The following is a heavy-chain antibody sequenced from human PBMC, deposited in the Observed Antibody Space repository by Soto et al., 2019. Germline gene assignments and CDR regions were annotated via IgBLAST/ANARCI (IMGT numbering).Heavy chain of an antibody. CDR2: IWYDGSNK. V-gene: IGHV3-33*01. D-gene: IGHD5-18*01. CDR1: GFTFSSYG. Sequence: GSLRRSGSASGFTFSSYGMHWVRQAPGKGLEWVAVIWYDGSNKYYADSVKGRFTISRDNSKNTLYLQMNSLRAEDTAVYYCARDTDVDTAMVTGPPSGYWGQGTLVTVYS. J-gene: IGHJ4*02. CDR3: ARDTDVDTAMVTGPPSGY.